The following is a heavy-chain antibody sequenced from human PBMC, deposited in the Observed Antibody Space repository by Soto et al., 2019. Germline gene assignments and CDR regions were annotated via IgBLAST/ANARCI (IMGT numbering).Heavy chain of an antibody. CDR3: ARGCHAFWSGPSVY. D-gene: IGHD3-3*01. CDR1: DGSISTYY. CDR2: IDPSGST. J-gene: IGHJ4*02. Sequence: SETLSLTCTVSDGSISTYYCNWIRQPAGKGLEWIGRIDPSGSTEYDLILMSRVTMTVPTSMNQYSLRLRSVSVEATAVYSCARGCHAFWSGPSVYWGQGAQLTVSS. V-gene: IGHV4-4*07.